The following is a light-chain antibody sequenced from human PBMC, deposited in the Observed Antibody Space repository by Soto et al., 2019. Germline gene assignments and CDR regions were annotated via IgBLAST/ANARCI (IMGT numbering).Light chain of an antibody. Sequence: EIVMTQSPATLSVSPGERATPSGRASENVELNLAWYQQRRGQAPRIXLYNASTGETAFLARFSGSGAGTEYTRTISSLQSEDFAVDSCQQYYNWTLTFGQGTRLEIK. J-gene: IGKJ5*01. CDR2: NAS. V-gene: IGKV3-15*01. CDR3: QQYYNWTLT. CDR1: ENVELN.